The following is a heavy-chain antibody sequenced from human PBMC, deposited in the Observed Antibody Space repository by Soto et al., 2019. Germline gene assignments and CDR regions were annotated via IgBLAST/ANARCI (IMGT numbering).Heavy chain of an antibody. CDR3: AHACRVGYSYY. V-gene: IGHV2-5*02. Sequence: QITLKESGPTLVNPTQTLTLTCTFSGFSLSTSGVGVGWIRQPPGKALEWLALIYWDGDKRYSPSLKSMLTITQDTANNHVVLTMTHTDPVDTATYYCAHACRVGYSYYWGQRTLVTVAS. CDR1: GFSLSTSGVG. CDR2: IYWDGDK. J-gene: IGHJ4*02. D-gene: IGHD5-18*01.